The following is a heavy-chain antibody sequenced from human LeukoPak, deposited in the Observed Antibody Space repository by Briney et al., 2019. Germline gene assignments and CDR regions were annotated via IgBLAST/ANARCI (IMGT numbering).Heavy chain of an antibody. Sequence: GASVKVSCKVSGYTLTELSMHWVRQAPGKGLEWMGGFDPEDGETIYAQKFQGRVTITTDESTSTAYMELSSLRSEDTAVYYCARDQATDAFDIWGQGTMVTVSS. CDR1: GYTLTELS. CDR3: ARDQATDAFDI. CDR2: FDPEDGET. V-gene: IGHV1-24*01. J-gene: IGHJ3*02.